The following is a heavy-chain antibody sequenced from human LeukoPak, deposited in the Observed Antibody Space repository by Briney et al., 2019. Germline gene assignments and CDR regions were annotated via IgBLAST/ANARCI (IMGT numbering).Heavy chain of an antibody. CDR2: IYSDGST. J-gene: IGHJ4*02. D-gene: IGHD1-26*01. CDR1: GFIVSGDF. CDR3: ARERGRGRDSPWFDY. Sequence: GGSLRLSCAASGFIVSGDFMSWVRQAPGKGLEWVSVIYSDGSTYYADSVKGRFTISRDNSKNTLDLQMTGPRAEDTAVYYCARERGRGRDSPWFDYWGQGTLVTVSS. V-gene: IGHV3-53*01.